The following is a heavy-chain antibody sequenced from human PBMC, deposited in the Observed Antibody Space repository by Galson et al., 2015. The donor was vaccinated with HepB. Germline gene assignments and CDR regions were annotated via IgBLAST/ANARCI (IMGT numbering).Heavy chain of an antibody. V-gene: IGHV3-30-3*01. D-gene: IGHD2-2*01. Sequence: SLRLSCAASGFTFSSYAMHWVRQAPGKGLEWVAVISYDGSNKYYADSVKGRFTISRDNSKNTLYLQMNSLRAEDTAVYYCARGTTGSSTSQLQPDYWGQGTLVTVSS. J-gene: IGHJ4*02. CDR3: ARGTTGSSTSQLQPDY. CDR1: GFTFSSYA. CDR2: ISYDGSNK.